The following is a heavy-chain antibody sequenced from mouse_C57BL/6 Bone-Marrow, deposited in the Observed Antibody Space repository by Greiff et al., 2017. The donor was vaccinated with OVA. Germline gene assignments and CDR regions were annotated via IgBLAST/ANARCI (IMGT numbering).Heavy chain of an antibody. CDR1: GYTFTSYW. CDR2: INPSSGYT. CDR3: ARSRITTVVASNWYFDV. V-gene: IGHV1-7*01. J-gene: IGHJ1*03. D-gene: IGHD1-1*01. Sequence: QVHVKQSGAELAKPGASVKLSCKASGYTFTSYWMHWVKQRPGQGLEWIGYINPSSGYTKYNQKFKDKATLTADKSSSTAYMQLSSLTYEDSAVYYCARSRITTVVASNWYFDVWGTGTTVTVSS.